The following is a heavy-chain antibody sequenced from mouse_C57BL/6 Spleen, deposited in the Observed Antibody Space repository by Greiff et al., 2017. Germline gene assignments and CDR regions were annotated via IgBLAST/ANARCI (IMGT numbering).Heavy chain of an antibody. Sequence: EVQRVESGGGLVKPGGSLKLSCAASGFTFSSYAMSWVRQTPEKRLEWVATISDGGSYTYYPDNVKGRFTISRDNAKNNLYLQMSHLKSEDTAMYYCAREGDGSSYKYFDGWGTGTTVTVSS. V-gene: IGHV5-4*01. J-gene: IGHJ1*03. CDR3: AREGDGSSYKYFDG. CDR2: ISDGGSYT. CDR1: GFTFSSYA. D-gene: IGHD1-1*01.